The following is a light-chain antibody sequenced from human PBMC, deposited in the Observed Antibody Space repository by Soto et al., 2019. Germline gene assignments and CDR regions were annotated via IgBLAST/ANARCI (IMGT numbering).Light chain of an antibody. CDR1: QSIIGR. J-gene: IGKJ3*01. CDR2: DAS. CDR3: QQYNNWPLT. V-gene: IGKV3-15*01. Sequence: EIVMTQSPATLSVSPGERATLSCRASQSIIGRLGWYQQKPGQAPRLLIYDASTRATSVPARFSGSGSGTDFTLTISSLQSEDFAVYYCQQYNNWPLTFGPGTKVDF.